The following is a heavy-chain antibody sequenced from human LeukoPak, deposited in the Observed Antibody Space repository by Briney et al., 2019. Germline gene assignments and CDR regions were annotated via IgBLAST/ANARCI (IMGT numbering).Heavy chain of an antibody. V-gene: IGHV1-18*01. CDR3: ARDGTSTDDY. J-gene: IGHJ4*02. Sequence: ASVKVSCKASGYTFSNFGINWVRQAPGQGLEWIAWISGNNDNPNYGQKFQGRFTVTTDSSTRTAYMELRNLRSDDTAVYYCARDGTSTDDYWGQGTLVTVSS. CDR1: GYTFSNFG. CDR2: ISGNNDNP. D-gene: IGHD2-2*01.